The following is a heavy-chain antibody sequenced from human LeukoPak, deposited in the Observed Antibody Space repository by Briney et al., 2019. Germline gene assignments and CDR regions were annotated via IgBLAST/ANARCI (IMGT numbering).Heavy chain of an antibody. J-gene: IGHJ3*02. CDR2: ISSSSSTI. CDR3: ARDAQRRAIFGVVIVVPDAFDI. D-gene: IGHD3-3*01. CDR1: GFTFSSYS. Sequence: GGSLRLSCAASGFTFSSYSMNWVRQAPGKGLEWVSYISSSSSTIYYADSVKGRFTISRDNAKNSLYLQMNSLRAEDTAVYYCARDAQRRAIFGVVIVVPDAFDIWGQGTMVTVSS. V-gene: IGHV3-48*01.